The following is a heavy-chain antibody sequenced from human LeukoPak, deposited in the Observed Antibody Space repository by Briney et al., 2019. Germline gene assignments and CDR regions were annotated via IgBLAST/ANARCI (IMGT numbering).Heavy chain of an antibody. CDR1: GFTFSSYA. V-gene: IGHV3-23*01. Sequence: GGSLRLSCAASGFTFSSYAMSWVRQAPGKGLEWVSIISGSGDNTYYADSVKGRFTISRDNSKNTLYLQMNSLRADDTAVYYCAKEERAAAGRDFEYWGQGTLVTVSS. J-gene: IGHJ4*02. D-gene: IGHD6-13*01. CDR3: AKEERAAAGRDFEY. CDR2: ISGSGDNT.